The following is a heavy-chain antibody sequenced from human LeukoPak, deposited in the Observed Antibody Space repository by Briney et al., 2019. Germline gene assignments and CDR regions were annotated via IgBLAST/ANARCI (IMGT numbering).Heavy chain of an antibody. CDR3: ARDPGYCSGGSCCSDY. J-gene: IGHJ4*02. D-gene: IGHD2-15*01. CDR2: INHSGST. Sequence: SETLSLSCAVYGGSFSGYYWSWIRQPPGKGLEWIGEINHSGSTNYNPSLKSRVTISVDTSKNQFSLKLSSVTAADTAVYYCARDPGYCSGGSCCSDYWGQGTLVTVSS. CDR1: GGSFSGYY. V-gene: IGHV4-34*01.